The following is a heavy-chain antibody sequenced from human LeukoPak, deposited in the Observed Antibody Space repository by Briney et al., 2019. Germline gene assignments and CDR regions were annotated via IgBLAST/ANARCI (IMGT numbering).Heavy chain of an antibody. CDR3: ARFSPRAMGNYLDF. D-gene: IGHD7-27*01. V-gene: IGHV4-30-4*08. Sequence: SETLSLTCTVSGGSISSGDYYWSWIRQPPGKGLEWIGYIYYSGSTYYNPSLKSRVTISVDRSKNQFSLKLSSVTAADTAVYYCARFSPRAMGNYLDFWGQGTLVTVSP. CDR1: GGSISSGDYY. J-gene: IGHJ4*02. CDR2: IYYSGST.